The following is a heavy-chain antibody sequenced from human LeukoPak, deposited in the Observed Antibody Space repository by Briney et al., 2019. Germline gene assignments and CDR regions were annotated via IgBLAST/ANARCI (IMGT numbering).Heavy chain of an antibody. D-gene: IGHD3-10*01. CDR2: IYHSGST. CDR1: GGSISSGGYY. Sequence: SETLSLTCTVSGGSISSGGYYWSWIRQPPGKGLEWIGYIYHSGSTYYNPSLKSRVTISVDRSKNQFSLKLSSVTAADTAVYYCARGGSGRDPFDYWGQGTLVTVSS. CDR3: ARGGSGRDPFDY. V-gene: IGHV4-30-2*01. J-gene: IGHJ4*02.